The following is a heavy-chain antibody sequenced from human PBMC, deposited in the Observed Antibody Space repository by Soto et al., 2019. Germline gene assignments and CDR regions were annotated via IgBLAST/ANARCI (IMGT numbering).Heavy chain of an antibody. V-gene: IGHV3-15*01. CDR1: GFTFTNAW. CDR2: IKSKTYGGTT. CDR3: TTDYVGFFDY. J-gene: IGHJ4*02. D-gene: IGHD3-16*01. Sequence: GLPGLSCAASGFTFTNAWMSWGRQAPGKGLEWVGQIKSKTYGGTTEYASPVKGRLTISRDDSRDRLYLQMNSLKTEDTAFYYCTTDYVGFFDYWGQGTLVTVSS.